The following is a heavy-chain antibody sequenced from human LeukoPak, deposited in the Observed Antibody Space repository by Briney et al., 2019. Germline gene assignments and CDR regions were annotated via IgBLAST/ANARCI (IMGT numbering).Heavy chain of an antibody. CDR2: INSDESSA. CDR1: GFTFNSYW. J-gene: IGHJ4*02. CDR3: ARDGYSSGWYLNY. V-gene: IGHV3-74*01. Sequence: GGSLRLSCAASGFTFNSYWMHWVRQAPGKGLVWVSRINSDESSASYADSVKGRFTISRDNAKNTLYLQMNSLRAEDTAVYYCARDGYSSGWYLNYWGRGTLVTVSS. D-gene: IGHD6-19*01.